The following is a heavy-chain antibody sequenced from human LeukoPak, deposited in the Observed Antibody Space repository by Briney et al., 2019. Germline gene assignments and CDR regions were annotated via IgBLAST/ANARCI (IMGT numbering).Heavy chain of an antibody. CDR3: ARVLFGVRGTPHYYYYYYMDV. V-gene: IGHV4-38-2*02. CDR2: IYHSGST. D-gene: IGHD3-10*01. Sequence: SETLSLTCTVSRYYISCTYYWGWIRQPPGKGLEWSGNIYHSGSTYYNPSLNSRVTISVDMSKNQFSLKLYSVTAADTAVYYCARVLFGVRGTPHYYYYYYMDVWGKGTTVTVSS. CDR1: RYYISCTYY. J-gene: IGHJ6*03.